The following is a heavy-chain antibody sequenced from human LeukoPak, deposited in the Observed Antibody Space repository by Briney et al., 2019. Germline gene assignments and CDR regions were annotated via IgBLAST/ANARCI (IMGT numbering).Heavy chain of an antibody. CDR1: GFTFSSYW. CDR2: IKQDGSEK. CDR3: PRAGGYSSSWYDFYSFDY. J-gene: IGHJ4*02. Sequence: GGSLRLSCAASGFTFSSYWMNWVRQAPGKGLEWVASIKQDGSEKYYVDSVKGRFTISRDNAKNSLYLQMNSLRAEDTAVYYCPRAGGYSSSWYDFYSFDYWGQGTLVTVSS. D-gene: IGHD6-13*01. V-gene: IGHV3-7*01.